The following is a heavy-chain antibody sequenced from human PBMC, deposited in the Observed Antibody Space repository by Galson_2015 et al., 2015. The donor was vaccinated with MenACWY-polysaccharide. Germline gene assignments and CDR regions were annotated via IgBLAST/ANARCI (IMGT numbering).Heavy chain of an antibody. J-gene: IGHJ4*02. V-gene: IGHV1-8*01. Sequence: SVKVSCKASGYTFTSYDINWVRQATGQGLEWMGWMNPNSGNTGYAQKFQGRVTMTRSTSISTAYMELSSLRSEDTAVYYCARAVRITIFGVVTSYYFDYWGQGTLVTVSS. CDR1: GYTFTSYD. D-gene: IGHD3-3*01. CDR3: ARAVRITIFGVVTSYYFDY. CDR2: MNPNSGNT.